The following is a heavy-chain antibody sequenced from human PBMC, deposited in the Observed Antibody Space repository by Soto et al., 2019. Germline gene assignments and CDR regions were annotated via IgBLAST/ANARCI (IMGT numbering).Heavy chain of an antibody. CDR2: INPYSGHT. CDR1: GYTFTSYG. Sequence: IQLVQSGAEVKKPGTSVKVSCKASGYTFTSYGISWVRQAPGQGLEWMGWINPYSGHTNYAQNLQDRATMTTDTSTNTAYMELTSLRSDDTAVYFCARGQVVNCDKWFDPWGQGTLVTVSS. V-gene: IGHV1-18*04. D-gene: IGHD3-22*01. CDR3: ARGQVVNCDKWFDP. J-gene: IGHJ5*02.